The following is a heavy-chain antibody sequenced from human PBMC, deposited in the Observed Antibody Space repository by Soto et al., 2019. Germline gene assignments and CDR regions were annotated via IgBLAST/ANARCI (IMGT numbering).Heavy chain of an antibody. CDR3: ARDGCSGGSCYFLDYGMDV. CDR2: IYYSGST. CDR1: GGSISSGGYY. D-gene: IGHD2-15*01. Sequence: QVQLQESGPGLVKPSQTLSLTCTVSGGSISSGGYYWSWIRQHPGKGLEWIGYIYYSGSTYYNPSLKSRVTISVETSKNQFSLKLSSVTAADTAVYYCARDGCSGGSCYFLDYGMDVWGQGTTVTVSS. J-gene: IGHJ6*02. V-gene: IGHV4-31*03.